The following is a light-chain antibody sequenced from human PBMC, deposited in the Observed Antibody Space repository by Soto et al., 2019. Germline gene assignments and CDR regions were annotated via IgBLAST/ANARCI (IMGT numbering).Light chain of an antibody. Sequence: QSALTQPPSVSGSPGQSVTISCTGTSSDIGRYNRVSWYQQPPGAAPKLIIYEVNNRPSGVPDRFSGSKSGNTASLTITGLQDEDESDYFCSSYTTSSTLVFGGGTKLTVL. CDR2: EVN. CDR3: SSYTTSSTLV. CDR1: SSDIGRYNR. V-gene: IGLV2-18*02. J-gene: IGLJ2*01.